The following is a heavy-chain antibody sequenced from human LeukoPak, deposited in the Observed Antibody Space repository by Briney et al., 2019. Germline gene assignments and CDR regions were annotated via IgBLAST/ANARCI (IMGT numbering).Heavy chain of an antibody. CDR3: TTRKPICSGGRSSPNPYYYYYYLDV. J-gene: IGHJ6*03. V-gene: IGHV3-15*01. D-gene: IGHD2-15*01. Sequence: GGSLRLSGAASVFTFTDAWMNWVRQAAGKGLEWVGRIKSKTDGGTIDYAAPVKGRFSISRDDSKNSLYLQMNSLKIEDTAVYYCTTRKPICSGGRSSPNPYYYYYYLDVSGKGTTVTVSS. CDR2: IKSKTDGGTI. CDR1: VFTFTDAW.